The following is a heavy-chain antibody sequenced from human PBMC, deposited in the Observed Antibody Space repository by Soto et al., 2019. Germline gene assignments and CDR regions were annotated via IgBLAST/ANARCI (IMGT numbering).Heavy chain of an antibody. CDR1: GFTFSSYS. CDR2: ISSSSSYI. Sequence: EVQLVESGGGLVKPGGSLRLSCAASGFTFSSYSMNWVRQAPGKGLEWVSSISSSSSYIYYADSVKGRFTISRDNAKNSSYLKMNSLRAEDTAVYYCARAGFYDSSGYEYLWSYYYYYGMDVWGQGTTVTVSS. CDR3: ARAGFYDSSGYEYLWSYYYYYGMDV. V-gene: IGHV3-21*01. J-gene: IGHJ6*02. D-gene: IGHD3-22*01.